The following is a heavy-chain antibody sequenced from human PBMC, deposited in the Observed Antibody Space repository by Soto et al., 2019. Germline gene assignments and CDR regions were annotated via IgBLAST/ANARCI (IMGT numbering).Heavy chain of an antibody. J-gene: IGHJ6*02. Sequence: PGGSLRLSCAASGFTFSSYAMHWVRQAPGKGLEWVAVISYDGSNKYYADSVKGRFTISRDNSKNTLYLQMNSLRAEDTAVYYCARDRPLDYDFWSGYSFPYYYGMDVWGQGTTVTVSS. CDR1: GFTFSSYA. CDR3: ARDRPLDYDFWSGYSFPYYYGMDV. CDR2: ISYDGSNK. V-gene: IGHV3-30-3*01. D-gene: IGHD3-3*01.